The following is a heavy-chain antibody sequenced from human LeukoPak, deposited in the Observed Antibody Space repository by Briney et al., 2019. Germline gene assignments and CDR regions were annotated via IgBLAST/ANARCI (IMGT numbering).Heavy chain of an antibody. CDR2: FDPEDGET. D-gene: IGHD6-19*01. CDR1: GYTLTELS. CDR3: ATSSQWLVYFDY. J-gene: IGHJ4*02. Sequence: ASVKVSCKVSGYTLTELSMHWVRQAPGKGLEWMGGFDPEDGETIYAQKFQGRVTMTEDTSTDTAYMELSSLRSEDTAVYYCATSSQWLVYFDYWGQGTQVTVSS. V-gene: IGHV1-24*01.